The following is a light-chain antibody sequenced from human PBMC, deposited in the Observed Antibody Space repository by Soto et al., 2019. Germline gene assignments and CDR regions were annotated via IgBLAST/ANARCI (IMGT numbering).Light chain of an antibody. J-gene: IGKJ5*01. CDR3: QQYNNWPLT. CDR1: QSVSSN. V-gene: IGKV3-15*01. Sequence: EIVMTQSPATLSVSPGERATLSCRASQSVSSNLAWYQQKPGQAPRLLIHGASTRATGFPARFSGSGSGTDFTLTISSLQSEDFAVYYCQQYNNWPLTFGQGTRLEIK. CDR2: GAS.